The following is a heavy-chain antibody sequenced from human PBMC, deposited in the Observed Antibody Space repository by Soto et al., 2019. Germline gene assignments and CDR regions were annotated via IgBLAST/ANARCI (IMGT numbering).Heavy chain of an antibody. CDR2: IYYSGST. CDR1: GGSISSGDYY. CDR3: ARLTYYGLPNWFDP. Sequence: PSETLSLTCTVSGGSISSGDYYWSWIRQPPGKGLEWIGYIYYSGSTYYNPSLKSRVTISVDTSKNQFSLKLSSVTAADTAVYYCARLTYYGLPNWFDPWGQGTLVTVSS. V-gene: IGHV4-30-4*01. D-gene: IGHD3-10*01. J-gene: IGHJ5*02.